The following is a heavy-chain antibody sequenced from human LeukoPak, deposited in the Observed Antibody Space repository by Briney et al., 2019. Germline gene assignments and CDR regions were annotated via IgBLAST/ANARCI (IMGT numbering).Heavy chain of an antibody. J-gene: IGHJ4*02. CDR2: IYHSGST. CDR1: GGSISSGGYS. CDR3: ATGATLGILGY. D-gene: IGHD7-27*01. Sequence: SETLSLTCAVSGGSISSGGYSWSWIRQPPGQGLEWIGYIYHSGSTYYNPSLKSRVTISVDRSKNQFSLKLSSVTAADTAVYYCATGATLGILGYWGQGTLVTVSS. V-gene: IGHV4-30-2*01.